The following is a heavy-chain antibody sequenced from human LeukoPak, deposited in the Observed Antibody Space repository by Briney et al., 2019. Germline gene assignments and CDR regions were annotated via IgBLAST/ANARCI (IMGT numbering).Heavy chain of an antibody. J-gene: IGHJ4*02. D-gene: IGHD5-18*01. CDR2: IYYSGST. V-gene: IGHV4-39*07. CDR1: GGSIGSSSYY. CDR3: ARDSEGYSYGAYFDY. Sequence: SETLSLTCTVSGGSIGSSSYYWGWIRQPPGKGLEWIGSIYYSGSTYSNPSLQSRVTISVDKSKNQFSLKLSSVTAADTAVYYCARDSEGYSYGAYFDYWGQGTLVTVSS.